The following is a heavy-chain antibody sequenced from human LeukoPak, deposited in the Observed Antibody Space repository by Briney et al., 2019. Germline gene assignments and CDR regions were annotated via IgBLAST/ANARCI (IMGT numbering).Heavy chain of an antibody. D-gene: IGHD2-2*01. CDR2: IKDDGSQK. Sequence: GGSLRLSCAASRFTFSSYAMSWVRQAPGKELEWVANIKDDGSQKYYVDSVKGRFTISRDNAKNSLYLQMNSLRAEDTAVYYCARYKLYHGAFDIWGQGTMVTVSS. CDR1: RFTFSSYA. J-gene: IGHJ3*02. V-gene: IGHV3-7*01. CDR3: ARYKLYHGAFDI.